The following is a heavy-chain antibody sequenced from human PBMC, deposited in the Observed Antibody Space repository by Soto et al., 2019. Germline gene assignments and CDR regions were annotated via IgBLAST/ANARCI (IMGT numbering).Heavy chain of an antibody. CDR2: IIPIFGTA. CDR1: GGTFSSYA. J-gene: IGHJ5*02. CDR3: ARESHRTGTVSWFDP. D-gene: IGHD3-10*01. V-gene: IGHV1-69*01. Sequence: QVQLVQSGAEVKKPGSSVKVSCKASGGTFSSYAISWLRQAPGQGLEWMVGIIPIFGTANYAQKFQGRGTITADESTSTAYMELSSLRSEDTAVYYCARESHRTGTVSWFDPWGQGTLVTVSS.